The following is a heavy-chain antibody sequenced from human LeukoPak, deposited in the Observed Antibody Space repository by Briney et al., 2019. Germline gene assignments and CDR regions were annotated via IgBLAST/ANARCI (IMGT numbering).Heavy chain of an antibody. Sequence: GGSLRLSCAASGFTFSDYYMSWLRQAPGKGLEWVSFISSGSHTIYHADSVKGRFTVSRDNAKNSLYLQMNNLRVEDTAVYYYARGALLAGMDVWGQGTTVTVSS. CDR3: ARGALLAGMDV. D-gene: IGHD2-15*01. CDR1: GFTFSDYY. CDR2: ISSGSHTI. V-gene: IGHV3-11*01. J-gene: IGHJ6*02.